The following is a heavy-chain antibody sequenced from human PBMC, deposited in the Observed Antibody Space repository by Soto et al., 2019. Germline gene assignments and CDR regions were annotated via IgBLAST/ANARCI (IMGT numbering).Heavy chain of an antibody. D-gene: IGHD3-22*01. Sequence: GGSLRLSCAASGFTFSNYAMSWVRQAPGKGLEWVSVISGSGGSTYYADSVKGRFTISRDNSKNTLYLQMNSLRAEDTAVYYCARANYFDSSGPFDYWGPGTLVTVSS. CDR1: GFTFSNYA. V-gene: IGHV3-23*01. CDR3: ARANYFDSSGPFDY. J-gene: IGHJ4*02. CDR2: ISGSGGST.